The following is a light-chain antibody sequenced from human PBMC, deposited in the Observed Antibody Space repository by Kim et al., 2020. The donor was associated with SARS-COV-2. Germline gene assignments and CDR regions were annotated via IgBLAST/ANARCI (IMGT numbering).Light chain of an antibody. Sequence: QTATLTGTGNSNNVGNQGAAWLQQHQGHPPELLSYRNNNRPSGISERFSASRSGNTASLTITALQPEDEADYYCSAWDSSLSAWVFGGGTKLTVL. V-gene: IGLV10-54*04. J-gene: IGLJ3*02. CDR2: RNN. CDR1: SNNVGNQG. CDR3: SAWDSSLSAWV.